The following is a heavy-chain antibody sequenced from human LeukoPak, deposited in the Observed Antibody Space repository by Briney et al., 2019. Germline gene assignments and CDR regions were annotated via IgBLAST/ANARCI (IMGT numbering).Heavy chain of an antibody. D-gene: IGHD5-12*01. CDR3: ARSAEWLRNAFDS. CDR2: MHDSGST. Sequence: SETLSLTCTVSGASTSHFYWNWIRQPPGKGLEWIGYMHDSGSTKHNPSLKSRVSISIDTSKNQVSLQLTSVTAADTAIYYCARSAEWLRNAFDSWGQGTVVSVSS. V-gene: IGHV4-59*01. CDR1: GASTSHFY. J-gene: IGHJ3*02.